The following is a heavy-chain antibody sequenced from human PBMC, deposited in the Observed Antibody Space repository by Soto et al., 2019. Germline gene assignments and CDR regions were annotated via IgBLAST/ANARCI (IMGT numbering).Heavy chain of an antibody. CDR3: ASRFTGTTSRFDP. D-gene: IGHD1-1*01. CDR2: IYHDGST. Sequence: SETLSLTCAVSGYSISSGYYWGWIRQPPGKGLEWIGSIYHDGSTYFNPSLESRVSISLDASRNQFSLRLTSVTAADTAVYYCASRFTGTTSRFDPWGQGTLVTVSS. CDR1: GYSISSGYY. J-gene: IGHJ5*02. V-gene: IGHV4-38-2*01.